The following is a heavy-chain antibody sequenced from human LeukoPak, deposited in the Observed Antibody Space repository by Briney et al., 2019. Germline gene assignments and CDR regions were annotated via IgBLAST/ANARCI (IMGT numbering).Heavy chain of an antibody. J-gene: IGHJ4*02. CDR3: AKDRRDGGYSFGYFDF. V-gene: IGHV3-23*01. D-gene: IGHD5-18*01. Sequence: GGSLRLSRAASGFTFSSYGMSWVRQAPGKGLEWVSTISGSGDSTYYADSVKGRFTISRGNSKNTLYLQVNSVRAEDTAVYYCAKDRRDGGYSFGYFDFWGQGTLVTVSS. CDR1: GFTFSSYG. CDR2: ISGSGDST.